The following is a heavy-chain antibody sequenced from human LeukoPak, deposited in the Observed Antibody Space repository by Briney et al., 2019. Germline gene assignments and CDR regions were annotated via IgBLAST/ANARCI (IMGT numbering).Heavy chain of an antibody. V-gene: IGHV4-39*07. CDR2: IYYSGTT. CDR3: ARGESSASNWFDP. J-gene: IGHJ5*02. D-gene: IGHD3-22*01. Sequence: SETLSLTCTASGGSISSTSYYWGWIRQPPGKGLEWIGSIYYSGTTYYSPSLKSRVTISIDTSKKQFSLKLSSVTAADTAVYYCARGESSASNWFDPWGQGTLVTVSS. CDR1: GGSISSTSYY.